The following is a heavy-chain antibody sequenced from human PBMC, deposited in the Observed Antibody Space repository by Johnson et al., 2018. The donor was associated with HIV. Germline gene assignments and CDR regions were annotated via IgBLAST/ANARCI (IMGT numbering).Heavy chain of an antibody. V-gene: IGHV3-11*01. CDR3: AKDIDADYYDVDDAFDI. CDR1: GFVFSDSH. J-gene: IGHJ3*02. CDR2: VSSGGSSI. Sequence: QVQLVESGGALVKPGGSLRVSCLASGFVFSDSHMSWIRQAPGKGLEWISYVSSGGSSIYYADSVRGRFTISRDNAKNSLFLQLNRLRAGDTALYYCAKDIDADYYDVDDAFDIWGQGTMVTVSS. D-gene: IGHD3-22*01.